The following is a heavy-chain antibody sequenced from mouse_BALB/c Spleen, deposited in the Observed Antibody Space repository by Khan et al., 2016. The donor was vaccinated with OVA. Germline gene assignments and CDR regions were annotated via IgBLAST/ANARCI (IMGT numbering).Heavy chain of an antibody. CDR2: IWAGGST. V-gene: IGHV2-9*02. D-gene: IGHD1-3*01. Sequence: VELVESGPGLVAPSQSLSITCTVSGFSLTSYGVHWGRQPPGKGLEWLGVIWAGGSTNYNSALMSRLSISKDNSKSQVFLNMNSLQTDYTAMYYCARLEDIWGQGTTLTVSA. CDR1: GFSLTSYG. CDR3: ARLEDI. J-gene: IGHJ2*01.